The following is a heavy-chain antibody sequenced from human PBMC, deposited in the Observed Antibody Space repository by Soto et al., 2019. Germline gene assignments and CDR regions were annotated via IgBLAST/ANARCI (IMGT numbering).Heavy chain of an antibody. J-gene: IGHJ6*02. CDR3: ARDEDSSSPEYHYYYYGMDV. CDR2: ISAYNGNT. V-gene: IGHV1-18*04. D-gene: IGHD6-6*01. CDR1: GYTFTSYG. Sequence: ASVKVSCKASGYTFTSYGISWVRQAPGQGLEWMGWISAYNGNTNYAQKLQGRVTMTTDTSTSTAYMELRSLRSDDTAVYYCARDEDSSSPEYHYYYYGMDVWGQGTTVTVSS.